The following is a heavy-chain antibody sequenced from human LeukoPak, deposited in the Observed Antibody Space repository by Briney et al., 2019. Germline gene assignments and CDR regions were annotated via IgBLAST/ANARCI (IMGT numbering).Heavy chain of an antibody. CDR1: GLSFSTAD. Sequence: GGSLRLSCAASGLSFSTADIHWVRQAPGKGLEWVAFLRSGGNDKYYAGSVKGRFTISRDNSKNTLFLQMNSLRAEDTAVYYCAKDLFGSGSYEYWGQGSLVTVSS. V-gene: IGHV3-30*02. J-gene: IGHJ4*02. CDR2: LRSGGNDK. CDR3: AKDLFGSGSYEY. D-gene: IGHD3-10*01.